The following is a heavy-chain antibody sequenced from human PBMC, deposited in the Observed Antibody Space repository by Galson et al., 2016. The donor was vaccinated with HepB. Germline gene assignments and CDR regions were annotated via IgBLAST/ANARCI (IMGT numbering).Heavy chain of an antibody. D-gene: IGHD4-17*01. V-gene: IGHV4-61*01. CDR2: IYYSGNT. Sequence: SETLSLTCTVSGGSVSGGSYYWSWIRQPPGKGLEWIGYIYYSGNTNYNPSLKSRVTISVDMSKNQFYLRLSSVTPADTAVYYCATDVGGNDDGDYVPDHRYGMDVWGQGTTVTVSS. CDR1: GGSVSGGSYY. CDR3: ATDVGGNDDGDYVPDHRYGMDV. J-gene: IGHJ6*02.